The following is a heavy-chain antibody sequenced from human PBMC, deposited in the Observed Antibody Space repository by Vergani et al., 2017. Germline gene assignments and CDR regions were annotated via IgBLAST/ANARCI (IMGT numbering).Heavy chain of an antibody. J-gene: IGHJ4*02. CDR3: ARGHRDGYNLRSLFDY. CDR1: GYTFTGYY. D-gene: IGHD5-24*01. Sequence: QVQLVQSGAEVKKPGASVKVSCKASGYTFTGYYMHWVRQAPGQGLEWMGWINPNSGGTNYAQKFQGRVTMTRDTSISTAYMELSSLRSEDTAVYYCARGHRDGYNLRSLFDYWGQGTLVTVSS. CDR2: INPNSGGT. V-gene: IGHV1-2*02.